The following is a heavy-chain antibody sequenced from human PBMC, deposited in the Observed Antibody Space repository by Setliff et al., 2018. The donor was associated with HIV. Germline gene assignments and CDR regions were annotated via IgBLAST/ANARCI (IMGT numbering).Heavy chain of an antibody. CDR3: ARDIQAAGTGWFDP. J-gene: IGHJ5*02. D-gene: IGHD6-13*01. CDR2: IYHSGST. CDR1: GYSISSGYY. Sequence: SETLSLTCAVSGYSISSGYYWGWIRQPPGKGLEWIGSIYHSGSTYYNPSLKSRVTISLDTSKNLFSLKLSSVTAADTAVYYCARDIQAAGTGWFDPWGQGTLVTVSS. V-gene: IGHV4-38-2*02.